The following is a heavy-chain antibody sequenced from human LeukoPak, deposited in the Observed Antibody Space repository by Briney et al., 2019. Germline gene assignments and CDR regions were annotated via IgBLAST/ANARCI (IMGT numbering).Heavy chain of an antibody. Sequence: GGSLRLSCAASGFTFSSYWMSWVRQAPGKGLEWVANIKQDGSEKYYVDSVKGRFTISRDNAKNSLYLQMNSLRAEDTAVYYCARDQRFGELLGQTNWFDPWGQGTLVTVSS. V-gene: IGHV3-7*01. CDR3: ARDQRFGELLGQTNWFDP. CDR1: GFTFSSYW. CDR2: IKQDGSEK. J-gene: IGHJ5*01. D-gene: IGHD3-10*01.